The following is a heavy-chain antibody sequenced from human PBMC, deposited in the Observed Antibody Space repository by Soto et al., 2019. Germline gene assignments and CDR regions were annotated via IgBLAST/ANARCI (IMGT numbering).Heavy chain of an antibody. CDR3: AKVNYDNYPANDY. CDR2: IDYSGGTT. D-gene: IGHD3-22*01. Sequence: LRLSCAASGFTFSILAMGWVRQAPGKGLEWVSVIDYSGGTTYYADSVKGRFTISRDNSKNTLYLQMNSLRAEDTAVYYCAKVNYDNYPANDYWGQGTLVTVSS. V-gene: IGHV3-23*01. J-gene: IGHJ4*02. CDR1: GFTFSILA.